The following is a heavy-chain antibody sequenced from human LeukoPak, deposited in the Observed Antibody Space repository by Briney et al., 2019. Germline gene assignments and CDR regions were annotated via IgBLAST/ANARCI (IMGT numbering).Heavy chain of an antibody. J-gene: IGHJ5*02. D-gene: IGHD3-10*01. CDR1: GGSFSGYY. V-gene: IGHV4-34*01. CDR2: INHSGST. CDR3: ARLHGSGSYYKNWFDP. Sequence: SETLSLTCAVYGGSFSGYYWSWIRQPPGKGLEWIGEINHSGSTNYNPSLKSRVTISVDTSKNQFSLKLSSVTAADTAVYYCARLHGSGSYYKNWFDPWGQGTLVTVSS.